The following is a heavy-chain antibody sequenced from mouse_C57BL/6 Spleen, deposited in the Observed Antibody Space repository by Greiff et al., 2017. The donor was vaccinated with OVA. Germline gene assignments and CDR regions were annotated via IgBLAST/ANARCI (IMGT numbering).Heavy chain of an antibody. CDR2: IDPSDSYT. V-gene: IGHV1-69*01. Sequence: QVQLQQPGAELVMPGASVKLSCKASGYTFTSYWMHWVKQRPGQGLEWIGEIDPSDSYTNYNQKSKGKSTLTVDKSSSTAYMQLSSLTSEDSAVYYCASRNYYGRGYAMDYWGQGTSVTVSS. D-gene: IGHD1-1*01. CDR3: ASRNYYGRGYAMDY. J-gene: IGHJ4*01. CDR1: GYTFTSYW.